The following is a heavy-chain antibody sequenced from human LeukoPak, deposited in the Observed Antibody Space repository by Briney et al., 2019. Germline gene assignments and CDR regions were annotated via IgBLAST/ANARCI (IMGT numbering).Heavy chain of an antibody. V-gene: IGHV4-59*08. Sequence: SGTLSLTCTVSGGSISSYYWSWIRQPPGKGLEWIAHIGSTNYNPSLRSRVTISVDTSKNHFSLNLSSVTAADTAVYCCARHISIGTNGFDIWGQGTMVTVSS. CDR3: ARHISIGTNGFDI. CDR2: IGST. CDR1: GGSISSYY. J-gene: IGHJ3*02. D-gene: IGHD3-10*01.